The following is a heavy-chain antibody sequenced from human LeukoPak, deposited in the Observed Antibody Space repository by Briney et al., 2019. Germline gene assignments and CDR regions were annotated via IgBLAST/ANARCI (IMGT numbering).Heavy chain of an antibody. Sequence: PSETLSLTCAVYGGSFSGYYWSWIRQPPGKGLVWIGEINHSGSTNYNPSLKSRVTISVDTSKNQFSLKLSSVTAADTAVYYCASGGYGDYFRTIDYWGQGTLVTVSS. CDR1: GGSFSGYY. D-gene: IGHD4-17*01. CDR2: INHSGST. CDR3: ASGGYGDYFRTIDY. J-gene: IGHJ4*02. V-gene: IGHV4-34*01.